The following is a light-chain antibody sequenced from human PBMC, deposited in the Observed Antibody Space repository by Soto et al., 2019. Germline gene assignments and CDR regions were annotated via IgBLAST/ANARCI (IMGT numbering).Light chain of an antibody. V-gene: IGLV8-61*01. CDR2: STN. J-gene: IGLJ3*02. Sequence: QTVVTQEPSFSVSPGRTVTLTCGLSSGSVSTSYYPSWYQQTPGQAPRTLIYSTNIRSSGVPDRFSGSILGNKAALTITGAQADDESDYYCVLHMGSGIWVFGGGTKLTVL. CDR1: SGSVSTSYY. CDR3: VLHMGSGIWV.